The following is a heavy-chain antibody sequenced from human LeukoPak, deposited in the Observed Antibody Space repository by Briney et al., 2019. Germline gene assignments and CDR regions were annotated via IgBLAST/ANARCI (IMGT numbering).Heavy chain of an antibody. V-gene: IGHV1-2*02. D-gene: IGHD2-2*01. J-gene: IGHJ5*02. Sequence: ASVKVSCKASGYTFTGYYMHWVRRAPGQGLEWMGWVNPNSGGTNYAQKFQGRVTMTRDTSISTAYMELSRLRSDDTAVYYCARGYCSSTSCYEDNWFDPWGQGTLVTVSS. CDR1: GYTFTGYY. CDR3: ARGYCSSTSCYEDNWFDP. CDR2: VNPNSGGT.